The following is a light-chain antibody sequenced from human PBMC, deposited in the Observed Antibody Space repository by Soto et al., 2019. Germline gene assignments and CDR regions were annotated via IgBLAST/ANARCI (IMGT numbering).Light chain of an antibody. CDR2: AAS. Sequence: DIQMTQSPASLSAFVGDRVTITCRASQNINSYLNWYQQKPGKAPNLLIYAASSLQSGVPLRFSGSGSGTDFTFTISSLQPEDSATYYCQQSDSSPHTFGQGTKVDI. CDR1: QNINSY. J-gene: IGKJ1*01. V-gene: IGKV1-39*01. CDR3: QQSDSSPHT.